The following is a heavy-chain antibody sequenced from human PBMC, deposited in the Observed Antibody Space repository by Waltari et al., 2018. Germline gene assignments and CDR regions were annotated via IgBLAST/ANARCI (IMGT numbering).Heavy chain of an antibody. V-gene: IGHV4-61*02. CDR3: ARDDPDSSGWYPLFDY. J-gene: IGHJ4*02. CDR2: IYTSGST. Sequence: QVQLQESGPGLVKPSQTLSLTCTVSGGSISSGSYYWSWIRQPAGKGLAWIGRIYTSGSTNYNPARKSRVTISVDTSKNQFSLKLSAVTAADTAVYYCARDDPDSSGWYPLFDYWGQGTLVTVSS. CDR1: GGSISSGSYY. D-gene: IGHD6-19*01.